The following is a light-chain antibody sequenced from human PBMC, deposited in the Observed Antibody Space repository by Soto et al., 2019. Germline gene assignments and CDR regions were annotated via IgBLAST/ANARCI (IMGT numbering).Light chain of an antibody. CDR1: QSVSSN. V-gene: IGKV3-15*01. CDR3: QQFNSWPPLT. J-gene: IGKJ4*01. Sequence: EIVMTQSPATLSVSPEERATLSCRASQSVSSNLAWYQQKPGQAPRLLIYGASTRATGIPARFSGSGSGTEFTLTISSLQSEDLAVYYCQQFNSWPPLTFGGGTKVEIK. CDR2: GAS.